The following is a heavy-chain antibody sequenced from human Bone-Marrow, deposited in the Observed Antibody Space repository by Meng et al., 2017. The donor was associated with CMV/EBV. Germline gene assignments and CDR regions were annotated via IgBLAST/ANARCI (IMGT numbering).Heavy chain of an antibody. CDR1: GYTFTSYY. Sequence: ASVKVSCKASGYTFTSYYMHWVRQAPGQGLEWMGIINPSGGSTSYAQKFQGRVTMTRDTSTSTVYMELRSLRSEATAVYYCARALRLQWLPLNWGQGTLVTVSS. J-gene: IGHJ4*02. V-gene: IGHV1-46*01. CDR3: ARALRLQWLPLN. D-gene: IGHD3-22*01. CDR2: INPSGGST.